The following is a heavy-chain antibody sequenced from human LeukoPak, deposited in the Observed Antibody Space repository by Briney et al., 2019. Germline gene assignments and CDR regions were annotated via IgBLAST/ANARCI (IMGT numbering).Heavy chain of an antibody. CDR3: VRDLSSTSHLDS. CDR2: ISGSGDST. Sequence: PGGSLRLSCAASGFTFSTHIMNWVRQAPGKGLEWVSAISGSGDSTYYADSVKGRFTISRDNSKNTLYLQMNSLRAEDTAVYYCVRDLSSTSHLDSWGQGTVVTVSS. J-gene: IGHJ4*02. D-gene: IGHD2-2*01. V-gene: IGHV3-23*01. CDR1: GFTFSTHI.